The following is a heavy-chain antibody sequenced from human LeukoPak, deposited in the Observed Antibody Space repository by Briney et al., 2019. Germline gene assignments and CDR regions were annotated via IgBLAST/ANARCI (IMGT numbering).Heavy chain of an antibody. CDR3: ARGYSSSSGYYYYYMDV. V-gene: IGHV1-2*06. CDR2: INPNSGGT. D-gene: IGHD6-6*01. Sequence: ASVKVSCKASGYTFTGYYMHWVRQAPGQGLEWMGRINPNSGGTNYAQKFQGRVTMTRDTSISTAYMELSRLRSDDTAVYYCARGYSSSSGYYYYYMDVWGKGTTVTVSS. CDR1: GYTFTGYY. J-gene: IGHJ6*03.